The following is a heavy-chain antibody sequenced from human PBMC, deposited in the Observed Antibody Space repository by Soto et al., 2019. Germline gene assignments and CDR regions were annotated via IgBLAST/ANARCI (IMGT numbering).Heavy chain of an antibody. D-gene: IGHD1-26*01. CDR3: SRDVGATGD. CDR2: INAGNGNT. V-gene: IGHV1-3*01. J-gene: IGHJ4*02. Sequence: QVQLVQSGAEVKKPWASVKVSCKASGYTFTSYAMHWVRQAPGHRLEWMGWINAGNGNTKYSQKFKGRVTITRDTSASTADMELSSLRSEDTAVSYCSRDVGATGDWGQGTLVTVSS. CDR1: GYTFTSYA.